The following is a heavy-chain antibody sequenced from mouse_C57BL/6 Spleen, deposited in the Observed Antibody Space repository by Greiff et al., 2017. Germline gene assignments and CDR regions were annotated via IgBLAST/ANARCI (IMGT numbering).Heavy chain of an antibody. CDR2: ISSGSSTI. V-gene: IGHV5-17*01. J-gene: IGHJ4*01. CDR3: LRIGYAMDY. CDR1: GFPFSDYG. D-gene: IGHD1-1*01. Sequence: EVQGVESGGGLVKPGGSLKLSCAASGFPFSDYGLHWVRQAPEKGLEWVAYISSGSSTIYYADTVKGRFTISRDNAKNTLFLQMTSLRSEDTAMYYCLRIGYAMDYWGQGTSVTVSS.